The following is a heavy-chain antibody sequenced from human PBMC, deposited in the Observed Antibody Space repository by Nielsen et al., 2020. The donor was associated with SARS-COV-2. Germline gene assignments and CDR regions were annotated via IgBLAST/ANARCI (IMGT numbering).Heavy chain of an antibody. Sequence: ETLSLTCAVYGGSFSGYYWSWVRQAPGKGLEWISYISSGGTIYYADSVKGRFTISRDNAKNSLYLQMSSLRAEDTAVYYCARNRGEIDYWGQGTLVTVSS. V-gene: IGHV3-69-1*01. D-gene: IGHD3-16*01. CDR1: GGSFSGYY. CDR2: ISSGGTI. J-gene: IGHJ4*01. CDR3: ARNRGEIDY.